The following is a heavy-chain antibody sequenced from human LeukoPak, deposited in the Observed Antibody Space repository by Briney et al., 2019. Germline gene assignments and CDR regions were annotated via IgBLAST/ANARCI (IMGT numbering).Heavy chain of an antibody. J-gene: IGHJ4*02. Sequence: ASVKVSCKASGYSFTGNYMHWVRQAPGQGLEWMGIINPSGGSTSHAQKFQGRVTMTRDTSTSTVYMELSSLRSEDTAVYYCARGITGTTGTFDYWGQGTLVTVSS. D-gene: IGHD1-20*01. CDR1: GYSFTGNY. V-gene: IGHV1-46*01. CDR3: ARGITGTTGTFDY. CDR2: INPSGGST.